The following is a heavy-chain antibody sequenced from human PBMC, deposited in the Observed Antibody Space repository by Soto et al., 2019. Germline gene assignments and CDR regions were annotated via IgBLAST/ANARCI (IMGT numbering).Heavy chain of an antibody. V-gene: IGHV3-21*03. D-gene: IGHD2-21*01. Sequence: GGSLRLSCAASGFTFSSYSMNWVRQAPGKGLEWVSSISSSSSYIYYADSVRGRFTISRDNAKNTLYLQMNSLRADDTAVYYCARAGLIMSRPYYFDSWGQGALVTVSS. CDR1: GFTFSSYS. CDR2: ISSSSSYI. J-gene: IGHJ4*02. CDR3: ARAGLIMSRPYYFDS.